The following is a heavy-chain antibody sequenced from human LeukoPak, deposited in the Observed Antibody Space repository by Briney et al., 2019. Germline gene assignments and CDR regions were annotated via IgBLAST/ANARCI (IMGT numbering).Heavy chain of an antibody. D-gene: IGHD6-19*01. J-gene: IGHJ4*02. CDR3: AKDRGVAVASWYHY. CDR2: ISGSGGSI. V-gene: IGHV3-23*01. CDR1: GFTFSSYA. Sequence: PGGSLRLSCAASGFTFSSYALSWVRQAPGKGLEWVTGISGSGGSIYYADSVKGRFTISRDNSRNTLYLQMNSLRAEDTAVYYCAKDRGVAVASWYHYWGQGTLVIASS.